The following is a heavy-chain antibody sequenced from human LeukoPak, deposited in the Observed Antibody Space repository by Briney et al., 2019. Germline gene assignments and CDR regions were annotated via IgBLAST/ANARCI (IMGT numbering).Heavy chain of an antibody. D-gene: IGHD6-19*01. Sequence: ASVKVSCKASGYTFTGNYMHWVRQAPGQGLEWMGWINPNSGGTNYAQKFQGRVTMTRDTSISTAYMELSRLRSDDTAVHYCASAVAGTLRFDYWGQGTLVTVSS. CDR2: INPNSGGT. J-gene: IGHJ4*02. CDR3: ASAVAGTLRFDY. V-gene: IGHV1-2*02. CDR1: GYTFTGNY.